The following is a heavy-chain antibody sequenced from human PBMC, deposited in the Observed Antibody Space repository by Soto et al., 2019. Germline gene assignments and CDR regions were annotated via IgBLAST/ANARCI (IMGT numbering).Heavy chain of an antibody. J-gene: IGHJ3*01. D-gene: IGHD5-18*01. CDR2: VYYTGST. Sequence: TXETLSLTCTVAGCSISSYHWNWIRRPPGRGLEWIGHVYYTGSTNYNPSLNSRVTISVDTSKSQFSLKLSSVTAADTAVYYCARDRGDSYGPRAFDAWGQGAMVNVSS. V-gene: IGHV4-59*01. CDR3: ARDRGDSYGPRAFDA. CDR1: GCSISSYH.